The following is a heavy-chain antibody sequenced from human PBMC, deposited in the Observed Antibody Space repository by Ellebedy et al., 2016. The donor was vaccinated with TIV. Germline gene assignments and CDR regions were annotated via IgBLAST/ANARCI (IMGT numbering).Heavy chain of an antibody. D-gene: IGHD2-2*01. J-gene: IGHJ5*02. CDR2: IIPIFGTA. V-gene: IGHV1-69*06. Sequence: AASVKVSCKASGGTFSSYAISWVRQAPGQGLEWMGGIIPIFGTANYAQKFQGRVTITADKSTSTAYMELSSLRSEDTAVYYCARDNDQLLLWFDPWGQGTLVTVSS. CDR3: ARDNDQLLLWFDP. CDR1: GGTFSSYA.